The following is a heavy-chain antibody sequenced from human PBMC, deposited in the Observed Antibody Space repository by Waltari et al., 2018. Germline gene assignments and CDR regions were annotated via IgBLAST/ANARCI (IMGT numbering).Heavy chain of an antibody. Sequence: QITLRASGPTLLMPTQTLTLTCTFSGFSLTTSGVAVGWIRQPPGKALEWLALIYWNDDKRYSPSLESRLTITKDTSRNQVVLTMTNVDPVDTATYFCAHSRSPFYYYYYYMDVWGTGTTVTVSS. CDR2: IYWNDDK. CDR3: AHSRSPFYYYYYYMDV. V-gene: IGHV2-5*01. J-gene: IGHJ6*03. CDR1: GFSLTTSGVA.